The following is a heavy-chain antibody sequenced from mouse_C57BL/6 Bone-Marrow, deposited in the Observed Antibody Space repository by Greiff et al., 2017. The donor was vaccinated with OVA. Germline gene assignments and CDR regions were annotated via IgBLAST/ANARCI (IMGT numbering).Heavy chain of an antibody. V-gene: IGHV5-4*01. CDR1: GFTFSSYA. Sequence: EVQLQESGGGLVKPGGSLKLSCAASGFTFSSYAMSWVRQTPEKRLEWVATISDGGSYTYYPDNVKGRFTISRDNAKNNLYLQMSHLKSEDTAMYYCARDGYWGQGTTLTVSS. J-gene: IGHJ2*01. CDR2: ISDGGSYT. CDR3: ARDGY.